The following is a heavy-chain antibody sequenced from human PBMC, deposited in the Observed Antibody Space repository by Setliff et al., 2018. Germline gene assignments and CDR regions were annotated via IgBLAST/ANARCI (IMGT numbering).Heavy chain of an antibody. CDR3: ASNALPHYDYSNYEGLYDYYYYMDV. D-gene: IGHD4-4*01. CDR2: IYYSGST. Sequence: SETLSLTCTVSGGSISSSSYYWGWIRQPPGKGLEWIGSIYYSGSTYYNPSLKSRVTISVDTSKNQFSLKLSSVTAADTAVYYCASNALPHYDYSNYEGLYDYYYYMDVWGKGTTVTVS. J-gene: IGHJ6*03. CDR1: GGSISSSSYY. V-gene: IGHV4-39*01.